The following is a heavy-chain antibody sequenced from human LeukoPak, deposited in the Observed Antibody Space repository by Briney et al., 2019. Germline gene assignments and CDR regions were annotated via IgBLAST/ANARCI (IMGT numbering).Heavy chain of an antibody. CDR2: IMQDGSEK. CDR1: GFIFSTYW. V-gene: IGHV3-7*03. D-gene: IGHD6-6*01. J-gene: IGHJ4*02. CDR3: AKISSFSSSSRDY. Sequence: AGGSLRLSCAASGFIFSTYWMSWVRQAPGKGLEWVANIMQDGSEKHYVDSVKGRFTISRDNPKNSLYLQMNSLRAEDTAVYYCAKISSFSSSSRDYWGQGTLVTVSS.